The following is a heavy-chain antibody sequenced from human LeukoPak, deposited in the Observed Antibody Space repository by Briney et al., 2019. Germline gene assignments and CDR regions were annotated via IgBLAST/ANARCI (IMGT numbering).Heavy chain of an antibody. D-gene: IGHD1-26*01. CDR1: GYTLTSYD. CDR3: ARGSYGSSWGVTGY. Sequence: ASVKVSCKASGYTLTSYDINWVRQATGQGLGWMGWMNPNSGNTGYEQRFQGRVTMTRNTSISTAYMELSSLRSEDTAVYYCARGSYGSSWGVTGYWGQGTLVTVSS. CDR2: MNPNSGNT. V-gene: IGHV1-8*01. J-gene: IGHJ4*02.